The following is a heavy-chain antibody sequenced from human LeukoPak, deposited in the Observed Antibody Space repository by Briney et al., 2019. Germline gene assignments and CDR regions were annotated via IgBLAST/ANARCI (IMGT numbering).Heavy chain of an antibody. CDR3: VAVAGRTSYYYYYMDV. CDR2: ISSSSSTI. D-gene: IGHD6-19*01. CDR1: GFTFSSYE. J-gene: IGHJ6*03. V-gene: IGHV3-48*01. Sequence: GGSLRPSCAASGFTFSSYEMNWVRQAPGKGLEWVSYISSSSSTIYYADSVKGRFTISRDNAKNSLYLQMNSLRAEDTAVYYCVAVAGRTSYYYYYMDVWGKGTTVTVSS.